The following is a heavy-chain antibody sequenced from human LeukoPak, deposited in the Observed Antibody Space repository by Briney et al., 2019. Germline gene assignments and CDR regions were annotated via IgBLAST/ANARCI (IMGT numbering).Heavy chain of an antibody. V-gene: IGHV3-23*01. D-gene: IGHD2-15*01. Sequence: GGSLRLSCAASRFTFSSYAMTWVRQAPGKGLEWVSTISGSGGKTYFADSVKGRFTISRDNSKNALYLQMNSLRVEDTAIYHCAKEVVGYFYFDYWGQGTLVTVSS. CDR2: ISGSGGKT. J-gene: IGHJ4*02. CDR1: RFTFSSYA. CDR3: AKEVVGYFYFDY.